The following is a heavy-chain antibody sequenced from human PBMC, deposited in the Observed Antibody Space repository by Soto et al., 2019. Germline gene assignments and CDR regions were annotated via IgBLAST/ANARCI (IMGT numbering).Heavy chain of an antibody. Sequence: GGSLRLSCAASGFTFSSYGMHWVRQAPGKGLEWVAVIWYDGSNKYYADSVKGRFTISRDNSKNTLYLQMNSLRAEDTAVYYCARNDYGDYVWWSFYYYYGMDVWGQVTTVPAS. J-gene: IGHJ6*02. CDR1: GFTFSSYG. V-gene: IGHV3-33*01. D-gene: IGHD4-17*01. CDR2: IWYDGSNK. CDR3: ARNDYGDYVWWSFYYYYGMDV.